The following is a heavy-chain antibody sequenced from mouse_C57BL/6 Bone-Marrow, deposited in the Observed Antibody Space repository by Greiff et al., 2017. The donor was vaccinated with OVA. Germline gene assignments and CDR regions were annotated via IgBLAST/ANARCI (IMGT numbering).Heavy chain of an antibody. CDR3: ARRDYGSSYWYFDV. CDR1: GYTFTSYW. V-gene: IGHV1-55*01. CDR2: IYPGSGCT. Sequence: QVQLQQPGAELVKPGASVKMSCKASGYTFTSYWITWVKQRPGQGLEWIGEIYPGSGCTNYNEKFKSKATLTVDTSSSTAYMQLSSLTSEDSAVYYCARRDYGSSYWYFDVWGRGTATTVTA. J-gene: IGHJ1*03. D-gene: IGHD1-1*01.